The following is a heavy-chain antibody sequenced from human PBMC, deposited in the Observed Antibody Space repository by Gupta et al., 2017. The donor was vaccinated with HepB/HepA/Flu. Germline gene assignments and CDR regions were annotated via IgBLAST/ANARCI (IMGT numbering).Heavy chain of an antibody. J-gene: IGHJ3*02. CDR3: ARTKYCGGDCYPADI. D-gene: IGHD2-21*01. CDR1: GYTFTSYW. V-gene: IGHV5-51*01. Sequence: EVQLVQSGAEVKKPGESLKISCKGSGYTFTSYWIGWVRQMPGKGLEWMGIIYPGDSDTRYSPSFQGQVTISADKSISTAYLQWSSLKASDTAMYYCARTKYCGGDCYPADIWGQGTMVTVSP. CDR2: IYPGDSDT.